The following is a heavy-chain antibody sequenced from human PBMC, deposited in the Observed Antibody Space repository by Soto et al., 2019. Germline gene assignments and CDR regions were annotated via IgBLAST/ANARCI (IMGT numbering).Heavy chain of an antibody. CDR2: ISGSGGST. CDR1: GFTFSSYA. D-gene: IGHD5-12*01. J-gene: IGHJ6*03. V-gene: IGHV3-23*01. CDR3: AKQYSAYDRYYYYMDV. Sequence: GGSLRFSCAASGFTFSSYAMSWVRQAPGKGLEWVSGISGSGGSTYYADSVKGRFTISRDNSKNTLYLQMNSLRAEDTAVYYCAKQYSAYDRYYYYMDVWGKGTTVTVSS.